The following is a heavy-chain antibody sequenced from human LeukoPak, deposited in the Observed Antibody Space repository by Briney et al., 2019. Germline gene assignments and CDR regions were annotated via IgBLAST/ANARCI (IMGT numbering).Heavy chain of an antibody. D-gene: IGHD3-16*01. CDR1: GFTLSSYE. J-gene: IGHJ4*02. V-gene: IGHV3-48*03. CDR3: ARTAFDDSR. CDR2: ISSSGSTL. Sequence: GGSLRLSCAASGFTLSSYEMNWVRQAPGKGLEWVSYISSSGSTLYYADSVKGRFTISRDNAKNSLYLQMNSLRAEDTAVYYCARTAFDDSRWGQGTLVTVSS.